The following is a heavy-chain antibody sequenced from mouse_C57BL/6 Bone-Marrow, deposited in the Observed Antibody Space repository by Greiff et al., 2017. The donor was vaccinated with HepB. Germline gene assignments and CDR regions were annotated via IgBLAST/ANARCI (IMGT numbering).Heavy chain of an antibody. D-gene: IGHD2-4*01. V-gene: IGHV1-22*01. CDR1: GYTFTDYN. CDR3: TREDDYGYYFDY. CDR2: INPNNGGT. J-gene: IGHJ2*01. Sequence: VQLQQSGPELVKPGASVKMSCKASGYTFTDYNMHWVKQSHGKSLEWIGYINPNNGGTSYNQKFKGKATLTLNKSSSTGYMELRRLTSEDSAVYYGTREDDYGYYFDYWGQGTTLTVSS.